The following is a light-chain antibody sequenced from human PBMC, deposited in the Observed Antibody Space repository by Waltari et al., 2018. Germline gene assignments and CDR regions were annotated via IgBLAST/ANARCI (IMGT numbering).Light chain of an antibody. V-gene: IGLV2-14*03. J-gene: IGLJ2*01. CDR1: SSDVGGYNY. CDR2: DVN. CDR3: SAYRSSGTLV. Sequence: QSALTQPASVSGSPGQSITISCTGTSSDVGGYNYVSWYQQHPGKAPKLIIYDVNQWPCGFYKRFSGSKSGNTASLTISGLQAEDEADYYCSAYRSSGTLVFGGGTKVTVL.